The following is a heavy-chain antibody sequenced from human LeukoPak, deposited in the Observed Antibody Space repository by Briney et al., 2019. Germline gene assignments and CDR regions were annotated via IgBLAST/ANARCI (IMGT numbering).Heavy chain of an antibody. CDR3: ARDLGNTGWYTFDY. V-gene: IGHV6-1*01. J-gene: IGHJ4*02. CDR1: GDSVSSDNGA. D-gene: IGHD6-19*01. CDR2: TYYRSKWYN. Sequence: SQTLSLTCDISGDSVSSDNGAWNWIRQSPSRGLEWLGRTYYRSKWYNDYAGSLNGRITISPDTSKNQFSLHLNSVTPEDTAVYYCARDLGNTGWYTFDYWGQGILVTVSS.